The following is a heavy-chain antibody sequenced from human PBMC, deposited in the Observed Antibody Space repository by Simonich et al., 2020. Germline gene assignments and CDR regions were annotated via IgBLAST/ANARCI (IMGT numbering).Heavy chain of an antibody. V-gene: IGHV3-23*01. CDR3: AKYLGERINVIVVVIAAFDI. CDR2: ISGSGGST. CDR1: GFTFSSYA. J-gene: IGHJ3*02. Sequence: GAGLVQPGGSLRLSCAASGFTFSSYAMSWVRQAPGKGLEGVSAISGSGGSTYYADSVKGRFTITRDNSKNTLYLQMNSLRAEDTAVYYCAKYLGERINVIVVVIAAFDIWGQGTMVTVSS. D-gene: IGHD3-22*01.